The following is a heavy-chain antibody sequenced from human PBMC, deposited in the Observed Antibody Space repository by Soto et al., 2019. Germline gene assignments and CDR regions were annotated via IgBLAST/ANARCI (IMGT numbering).Heavy chain of an antibody. D-gene: IGHD6-19*01. Sequence: SETLSLTCTVSGGSISGYHWTWIRQPPGKGLEWIGYIFYSGVTNYNPSLKSRVTLSVDTSKNQFSLKLRSVTAADTAVYYCARVGSSGWSPDYWGRGTLVTVSS. CDR1: GGSISGYH. CDR2: IFYSGVT. J-gene: IGHJ4*02. CDR3: ARVGSSGWSPDY. V-gene: IGHV4-59*01.